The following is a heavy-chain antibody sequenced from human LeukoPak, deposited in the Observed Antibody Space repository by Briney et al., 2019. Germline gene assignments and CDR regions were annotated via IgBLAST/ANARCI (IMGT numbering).Heavy chain of an antibody. CDR1: GYSFTSNW. Sequence: PGASLKISSKASGYSFTSNWIGSVRQMPRKDLEWMGIIYPDNSDTRYNPSFQSQVTISADKSNSTAYLQRSSLKAADTAMYYCARPPSRDGYNLGYWGQGTLVTVSS. J-gene: IGHJ4*02. V-gene: IGHV5-51*01. CDR2: IYPDNSDT. CDR3: ARPPSRDGYNLGY. D-gene: IGHD5-24*01.